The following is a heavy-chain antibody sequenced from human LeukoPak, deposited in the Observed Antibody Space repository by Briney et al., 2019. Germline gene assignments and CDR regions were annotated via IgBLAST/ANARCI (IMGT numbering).Heavy chain of an antibody. D-gene: IGHD6-19*01. CDR3: APESSGWYGSGY. J-gene: IGHJ4*02. CDR1: GYTFTSYG. Sequence: ASVKVSCKASGYTFTSYGISWVRQAPGQGLEWMGWISAYNGNTNYAQKLQGRVTMTTDTSTSTAYMELSSLRSEDTAVYYCAPESSGWYGSGYWGQGTLVTVSS. V-gene: IGHV1-18*01. CDR2: ISAYNGNT.